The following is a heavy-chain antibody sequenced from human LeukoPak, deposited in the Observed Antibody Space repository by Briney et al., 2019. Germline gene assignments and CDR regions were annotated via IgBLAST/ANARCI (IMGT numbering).Heavy chain of an antibody. CDR3: ARRFGRWAYYFDY. CDR1: GYSFSSYW. Sequence: GESLKISCKGSGYSFSSYWIGWVRQMPGKGLEWMGIIYPHDSDTRYSPSFQGQVTMSADKSINTAYLQWSRLKASDTAVYYCARRFGRWAYYFDYWGQGTLVTVSS. CDR2: IYPHDSDT. D-gene: IGHD3-10*01. V-gene: IGHV5-51*01. J-gene: IGHJ4*02.